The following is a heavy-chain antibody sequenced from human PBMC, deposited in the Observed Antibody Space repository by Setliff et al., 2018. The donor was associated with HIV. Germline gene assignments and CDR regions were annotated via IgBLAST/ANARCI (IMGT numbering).Heavy chain of an antibody. CDR3: ARVFPHPYGNSWFDP. D-gene: IGHD1-1*01. CDR1: GDPISSHY. J-gene: IGHJ5*02. Sequence: SETLSLTCTVSGDPISSHYWSWIRQPPGEGLEWIGHISYSENTYYNPSLKSRVTISLDTSKKSFSLDLYSVTAADTAMYYCARVFPHPYGNSWFDPWGQGTLVTVSS. V-gene: IGHV4-59*11. CDR2: ISYSENT.